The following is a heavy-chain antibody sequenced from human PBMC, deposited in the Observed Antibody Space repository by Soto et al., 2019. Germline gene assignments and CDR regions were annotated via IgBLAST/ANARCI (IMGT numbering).Heavy chain of an antibody. CDR2: VYRSGST. D-gene: IGHD4-17*01. CDR1: GASISSDNW. Sequence: QVQLQESGPGLVKPSGTLSLTCAVSGASISSDNWWNWVRQPPGQGLEWIGEVYRSGSTNYDPSPKSRVTISIDMSKNQCSLTLTSVTAADTAMYYCARNGVYSLGSWGQGTLVTVSS. J-gene: IGHJ5*02. V-gene: IGHV4-4*02. CDR3: ARNGVYSLGS.